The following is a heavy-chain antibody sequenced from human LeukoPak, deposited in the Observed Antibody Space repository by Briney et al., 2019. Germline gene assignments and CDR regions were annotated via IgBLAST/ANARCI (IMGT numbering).Heavy chain of an antibody. D-gene: IGHD6-13*01. Sequence: PSETLSLTCTVSGGSISNTNYYWAWIRQPPGRGLEWIGSIYYTGTTFDNPSLKSRVTLSVDTSKDQFSLRLTSVTAADTAFYYCAREEYSSDWYGHDSWGQGTLVTVSS. J-gene: IGHJ4*02. V-gene: IGHV4-39*07. CDR2: IYYTGTT. CDR1: GGSISNTNYY. CDR3: AREEYSSDWYGHDS.